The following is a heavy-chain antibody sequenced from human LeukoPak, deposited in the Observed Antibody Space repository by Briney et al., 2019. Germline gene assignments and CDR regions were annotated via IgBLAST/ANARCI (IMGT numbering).Heavy chain of an antibody. CDR3: ARAAPGSYYDY. CDR1: GYTFTGYY. CDR2: INPNTGDT. V-gene: IGHV1-2*02. Sequence: ASVKVSCKASGYTFTGYYMHWVRQAPGQRLEYMGWINPNTGDTSSAQKFQGRVTMTTDTSITTAYMDLSRLTSDDSAMYYCARAAPGSYYDYWGQGTLVTVSS. J-gene: IGHJ4*02. D-gene: IGHD1-26*01.